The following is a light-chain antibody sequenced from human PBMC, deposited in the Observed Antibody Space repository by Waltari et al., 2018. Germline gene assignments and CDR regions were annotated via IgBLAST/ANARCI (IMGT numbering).Light chain of an antibody. CDR3: QQYYTTPLT. V-gene: IGKV4-1*01. J-gene: IGKJ4*01. CDR1: LSVLYSSNNKNY. Sequence: DIVMTQSLDSLAVSLGERATINCKSRLSVLYSSNNKNYLAWYQQKPGQPPKLLIYWASTRESGVPDRFSGSGSWTDFTLTISSLQAEDVAVYYCQQYYTTPLTFGGGTKVEIK. CDR2: WAS.